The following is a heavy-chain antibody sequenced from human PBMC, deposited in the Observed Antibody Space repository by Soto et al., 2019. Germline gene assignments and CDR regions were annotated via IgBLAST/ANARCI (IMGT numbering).Heavy chain of an antibody. CDR2: ISAYNGNI. D-gene: IGHD3-10*01. CDR3: ARAGGSGSYADFDY. CDR1: GYIFTNYG. J-gene: IGHJ4*02. V-gene: IGHV1-18*01. Sequence: QVQLVQSGGEVKKPGASVKVSCKASGYIFTNYGVSWVRQAPGQGLEWMGWISAYNGNINYAQKFQGRVTMTTEKSTSTAYMELRSLRSDDTAMYYCARAGGSGSYADFDYWGQGTLVTVST.